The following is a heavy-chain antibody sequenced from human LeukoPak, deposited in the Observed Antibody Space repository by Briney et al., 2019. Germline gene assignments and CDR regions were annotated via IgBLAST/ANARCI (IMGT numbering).Heavy chain of an antibody. CDR1: GFTFSSYA. D-gene: IGHD3-22*01. Sequence: GRSLRLSCAASGFTFSSYAMHWVRQAPGKGLEWVAVISYDGSNKYYADSVKGRFTISRDNSKNTLYLQMNSLRAEDTAVYYCARDGPTYYYDSSGFSWGQGNLVTVSS. CDR2: ISYDGSNK. V-gene: IGHV3-30-3*01. CDR3: ARDGPTYYYDSSGFS. J-gene: IGHJ4*02.